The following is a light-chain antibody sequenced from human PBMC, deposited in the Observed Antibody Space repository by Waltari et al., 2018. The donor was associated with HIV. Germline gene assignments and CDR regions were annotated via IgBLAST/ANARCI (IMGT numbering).Light chain of an antibody. Sequence: SYVLTQPPSVSVAPGKTARIPCGGNNIGSTSVHWYQQKPGQAPVLVIYYDSDRPSGIPERFSGSNSGNTATLTISRVEAGDEADYYCQVWDSSSDLSWVFGGGTKLTVL. CDR1: NIGSTS. CDR3: QVWDSSSDLSWV. CDR2: YDS. J-gene: IGLJ3*02. V-gene: IGLV3-21*04.